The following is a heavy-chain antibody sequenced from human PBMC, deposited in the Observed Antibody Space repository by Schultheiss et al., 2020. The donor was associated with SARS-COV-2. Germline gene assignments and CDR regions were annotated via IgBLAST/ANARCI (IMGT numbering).Heavy chain of an antibody. V-gene: IGHV1-69*10. CDR3: ARSPLAYYYNYGMDV. Sequence: SVKVSCKASGGTFSSYGVSWVRQAPGQGLEWVGGIIPILGIANYAQKFQGRVTITADKSTSTAYMELSSLRSEDTAVYYCARSPLAYYYNYGMDVWGQGTTVTVSS. CDR2: IIPILGIA. CDR1: GGTFSSYG. J-gene: IGHJ6*02.